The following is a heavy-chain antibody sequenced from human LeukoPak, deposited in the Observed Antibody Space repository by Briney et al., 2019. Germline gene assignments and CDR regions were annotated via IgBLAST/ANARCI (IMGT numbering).Heavy chain of an antibody. CDR2: ITSSSNYI. CDR3: ARDLRL. V-gene: IGHV3-21*01. CDR1: GFTFSSFS. J-gene: IGHJ1*01. Sequence: AGSLKLSCAASGFTFSSFSMNWVRQAPGKGLEWVSSITSSSNYIYYASSVRGRFTISRDNAKNSLYPQMNSLRAEDTAVYYCARDLRLWGQGTLVTVSS.